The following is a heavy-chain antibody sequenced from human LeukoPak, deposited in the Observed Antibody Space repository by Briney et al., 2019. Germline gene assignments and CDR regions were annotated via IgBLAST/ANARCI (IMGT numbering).Heavy chain of an antibody. CDR3: ARGLGDYYDKSYFDF. CDR2: MNPKSGNT. J-gene: IGHJ4*02. CDR1: GYTFTDFD. Sequence: ASVKVSCKASGYTFTDFDINWLRQAPGQGLVWMGWMNPKSGNTLYAQNFQGRDTMTRDTSINTAYMELSSLSFDDTAVYYCARGLGDYYDKSYFDFWGQGSPVIVSS. D-gene: IGHD3-22*01. V-gene: IGHV1-8*02.